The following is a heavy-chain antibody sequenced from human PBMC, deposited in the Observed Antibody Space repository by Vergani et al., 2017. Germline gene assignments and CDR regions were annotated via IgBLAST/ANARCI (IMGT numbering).Heavy chain of an antibody. CDR1: GFTFSSYA. J-gene: IGHJ2*01. V-gene: IGHV3-23*04. CDR2: ISGSGGST. CDR3: AREPQPRYWYFDL. Sequence: EVHLVESGGGLVQPGGSLRLSCAASGFTFSSYAMSWVRQAPGKGLEWVSAISGSGGSTYYADSVKVRFTISRDNAKNSLYLQMNSLRAEDTAVYYCAREPQPRYWYFDLWGRGTLVTVSS.